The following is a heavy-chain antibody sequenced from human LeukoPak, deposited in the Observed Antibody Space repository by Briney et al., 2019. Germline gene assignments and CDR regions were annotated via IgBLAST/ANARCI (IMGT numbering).Heavy chain of an antibody. Sequence: SETLSLTCTVSGVSISNYFWSWIRQPPGKGLEWIGYIYYSGSTNYNPSLKSRVTIPVDTPKNQFSLKLSSVTAADTAVYYCARVQGDGYNFDYWGQGTLVTVSS. V-gene: IGHV4-59*01. D-gene: IGHD5-24*01. CDR2: IYYSGST. CDR3: ARVQGDGYNFDY. J-gene: IGHJ4*02. CDR1: GVSISNYF.